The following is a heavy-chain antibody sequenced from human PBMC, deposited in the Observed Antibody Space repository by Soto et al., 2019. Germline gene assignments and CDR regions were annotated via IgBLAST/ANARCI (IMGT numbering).Heavy chain of an antibody. D-gene: IGHD6-13*01. J-gene: IGHJ4*02. V-gene: IGHV1-18*01. CDR1: GYTFTSYG. CDR2: ISAYNGNT. Sequence: QVQLVQSGAEVKKPGASVKVSCKASGYTFTSYGISWVRQAPGQWLEWMGWISAYNGNTNYTQKLQGRVTMTTDTSTSTAYMELRSLRSDDTDVYYCARDLRGSSSWWGFDYWGQGTLVTVSS. CDR3: ARDLRGSSSWWGFDY.